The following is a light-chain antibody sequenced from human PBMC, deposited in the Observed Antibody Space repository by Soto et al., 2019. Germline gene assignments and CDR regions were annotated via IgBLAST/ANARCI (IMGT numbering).Light chain of an antibody. CDR2: GAS. Sequence: EIVLTQSPGTLSLSPGERATLYCRASQSVGSNYLAWYQQKPGQAPRLLIYGASTRATGIPARFSGSGSGTEFTLTISSLQSEDFAVYYCQQYNNWPLLTFGGGTKVDIK. CDR1: QSVGSN. J-gene: IGKJ4*01. V-gene: IGKV3-15*01. CDR3: QQYNNWPLLT.